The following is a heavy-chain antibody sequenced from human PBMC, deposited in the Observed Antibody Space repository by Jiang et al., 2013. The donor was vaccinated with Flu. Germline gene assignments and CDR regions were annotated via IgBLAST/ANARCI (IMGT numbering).Heavy chain of an antibody. J-gene: IGHJ3*02. V-gene: IGHV3-11*01. D-gene: IGHD3-22*01. CDR2: ISSSGSTI. Sequence: SCAASGFTFSDYYMSWIRQAPGKGLEWVSYISSSGSTIYYADSVKGRFTISRDNAKNSLYLQMNSLRAEDTAVYYCARSDSSGPNDAFDIWGQGTMVTVSS. CDR1: GFTFSDYY. CDR3: ARSDSSGPNDAFDI.